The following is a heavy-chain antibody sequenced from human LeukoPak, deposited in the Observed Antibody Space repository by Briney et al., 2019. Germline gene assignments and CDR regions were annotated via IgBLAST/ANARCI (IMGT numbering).Heavy chain of an antibody. CDR3: ARDTSYCSSASCIGGRFNYFDY. V-gene: IGHV3-21*01. CDR2: ISSSSSYI. D-gene: IGHD2-2*01. Sequence: PGGSLRLSCAASGFTFSSYSMNWVRQAPGKGLEWVSSISSSSSYIYYADSVKGRFTISRDNAKNSLYLQMNSLRAEDTAVYYCARDTSYCSSASCIGGRFNYFDYWGQGTLVTVSS. CDR1: GFTFSSYS. J-gene: IGHJ4*02.